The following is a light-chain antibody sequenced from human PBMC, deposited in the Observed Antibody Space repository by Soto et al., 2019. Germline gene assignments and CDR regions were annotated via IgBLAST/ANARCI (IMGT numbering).Light chain of an antibody. CDR3: QHYSSSRT. CDR1: QSISFY. CDR2: DAS. J-gene: IGKJ1*01. V-gene: IGKV3-11*01. Sequence: EIVSTQSPSTLSLSPGERATLSCRASQSISFYLTWYQHKPGQAPRLLIYDASNRATGIPVRFSGSGSETDFTLTITRLEPEDFAVYYCQHYSSSRTFGQGTKVDIK.